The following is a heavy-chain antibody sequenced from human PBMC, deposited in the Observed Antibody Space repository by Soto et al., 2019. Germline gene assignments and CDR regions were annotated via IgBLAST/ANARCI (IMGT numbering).Heavy chain of an antibody. CDR2: VYSSGGT. D-gene: IGHD3-3*01. J-gene: IGHJ5*02. CDR3: ARGQRFSDWFDP. V-gene: IGHV4-4*07. CDR1: GGSMTSYY. Sequence: SETLSLTCTVSGGSMTSYYWTWIRQPAGKGLEWIGRVYSSGGTHYNPSLKSRVTISLDTSKNQFSLRLLSVTDAATAGYFCARGQRFSDWFDPWGQGTLVTVSS.